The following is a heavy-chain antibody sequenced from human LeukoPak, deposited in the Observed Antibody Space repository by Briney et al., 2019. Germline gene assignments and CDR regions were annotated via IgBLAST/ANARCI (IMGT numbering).Heavy chain of an antibody. CDR2: ISGSGGDT. J-gene: IGHJ4*02. V-gene: IGHV3-23*01. CDR1: GFTFSSYA. Sequence: GGSLRLSCAASGFTFSSYAMSWVRQAPGKGLEWVSTISGSGGDTYYADSVKGRFTVSRDNSKNTLYLQMNSLRAEDTAVYYCAKDRIEGGGSFFDYWGQGTLVTVSS. CDR3: AKDRIEGGGSFFDY. D-gene: IGHD1-26*01.